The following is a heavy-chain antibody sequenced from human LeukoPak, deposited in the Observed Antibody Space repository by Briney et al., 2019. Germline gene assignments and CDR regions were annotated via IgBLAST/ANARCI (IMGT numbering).Heavy chain of an antibody. CDR1: GFPFSSYS. Sequence: GGSLRLSCGASGFPFSSYSMHWVPQAPGKAVEWVSSISSSSSYIYYADSVKGRFTISRDNDKKSLYLQMNSRRDDDTLVYYCARDRWELRELMTYFDHWGQGTLVTVSS. V-gene: IGHV3-21*01. D-gene: IGHD1-26*01. J-gene: IGHJ4*02. CDR2: ISSSSSYI. CDR3: ARDRWELRELMTYFDH.